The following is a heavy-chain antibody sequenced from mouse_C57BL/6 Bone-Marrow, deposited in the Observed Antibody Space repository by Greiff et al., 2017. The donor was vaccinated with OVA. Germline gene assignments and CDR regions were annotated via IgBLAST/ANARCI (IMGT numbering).Heavy chain of an antibody. V-gene: IGHV1-54*01. CDR2: INPGSGGT. J-gene: IGHJ4*01. CDR3: ARRGGSNYAMDY. D-gene: IGHD1-1*01. CDR1: GYAFTNYL. Sequence: QVQLQQSGAELVRPGTSVKVSCKASGYAFTNYLIEWVKQRPGQGLEWIGVINPGSGGTNYNEKFKGKATLTAGKSSSTAYMQLSSLTSEDSAVYFCARRGGSNYAMDYWGQGTSVTVSS.